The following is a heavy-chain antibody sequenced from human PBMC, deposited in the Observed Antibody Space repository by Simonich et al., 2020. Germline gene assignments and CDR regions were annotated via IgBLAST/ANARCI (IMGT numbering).Heavy chain of an antibody. D-gene: IGHD2-21*02. V-gene: IGHV3-30*07. Sequence: QVQLVESGGGVVQPGRSLRLSCAASGFTFSSYAMHWIRQAPGKGLEWVAGITYDGRKKYYADSVKGRFTISRDNSKNTLYLQMNSLRAEDTAVYYCARDGERYCGGDCYSYFDYWGQGTLVTVSS. J-gene: IGHJ4*02. CDR3: ARDGERYCGGDCYSYFDY. CDR1: GFTFSSYA. CDR2: ITYDGRKK.